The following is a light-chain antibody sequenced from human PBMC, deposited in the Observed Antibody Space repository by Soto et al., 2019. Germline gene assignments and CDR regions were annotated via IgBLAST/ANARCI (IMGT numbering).Light chain of an antibody. J-gene: IGLJ2*01. CDR1: SSDVGTYNY. CDR3: SSYASTSTLVV. V-gene: IGLV2-14*01. Sequence: QTSLTNPASVSGSPGQSITISCTGTSSDVGTYNYVSWYQQHPGKAPKLIIYDVSTRPSGLSNRFSGSKSGNTASLTISGLQAEDEADYFCSSYASTSTLVVFGGGTKVTVL. CDR2: DVS.